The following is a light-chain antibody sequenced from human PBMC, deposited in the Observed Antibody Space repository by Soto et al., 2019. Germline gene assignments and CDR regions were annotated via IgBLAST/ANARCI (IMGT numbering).Light chain of an antibody. CDR2: DAY. J-gene: IGKJ5*01. Sequence: EVVLTHSPLPLSYSPGESATLSCRASQSFRGLLAWYQQKPGQAPRLLIYDAYNRATGIPPRFSGSGSGTDFTLTISSLEPEDSAVYYCQQRHMWPITFGQGTRLEIK. CDR3: QQRHMWPIT. CDR1: QSFRGL. V-gene: IGKV3-11*01.